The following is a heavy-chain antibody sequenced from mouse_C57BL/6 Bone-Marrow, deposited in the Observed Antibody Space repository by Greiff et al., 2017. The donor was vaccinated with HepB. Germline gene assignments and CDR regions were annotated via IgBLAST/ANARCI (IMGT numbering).Heavy chain of an antibody. CDR2: INPSSGST. D-gene: IGHD1-1*01. CDR3: ADGSSYWSAIDD. Sequence: VQLQQSGAELAKPGASVKLSCKASGYTFTSYWMHWVKQRPGQGLEWIGYINPSSGSTKYNQKFKDKATLTAEKSSSTAYMQLSSLTYEESAVYDWADGSSYWSAIDDWGQGTSVTVSS. CDR1: GYTFTSYW. J-gene: IGHJ4*01. V-gene: IGHV1-7*01.